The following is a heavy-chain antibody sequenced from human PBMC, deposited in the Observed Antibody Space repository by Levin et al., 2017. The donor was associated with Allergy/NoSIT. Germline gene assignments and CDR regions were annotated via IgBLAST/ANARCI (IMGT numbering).Heavy chain of an antibody. V-gene: IGHV1-2*02. CDR2: ISPYGGGT. CDR1: EYTLTGYY. J-gene: IGHJ5*02. D-gene: IGHD2-15*01. CDR3: TRGLGYCSGGSCYFWFDP. Sequence: GESLKISCKTSEYTLTGYYLHWVRQAPGQGLEWLGWISPYGGGTNYAQKFKGRVNMTRDTSINTAYMELNRLRFDDTAVYYCTRGLGYCSGGSCYFWFDPWGQGTLVTVS.